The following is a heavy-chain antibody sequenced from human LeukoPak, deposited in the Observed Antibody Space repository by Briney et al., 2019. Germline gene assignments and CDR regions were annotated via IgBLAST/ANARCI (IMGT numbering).Heavy chain of an antibody. Sequence: SETLSLTCTVSGGSISSYYWSWIRQPPGKGLEWIGYIYYSGSTNYNPSLKSRVTISVDTSKNQFSLKLSSVTAADTAVYYCARRRRRDGYNSYYYYYGMDVWGQGTTVTVSS. D-gene: IGHD5-24*01. CDR2: IYYSGST. CDR3: ARRRRRDGYNSYYYYYGMDV. J-gene: IGHJ6*02. CDR1: GGSISSYY. V-gene: IGHV4-59*08.